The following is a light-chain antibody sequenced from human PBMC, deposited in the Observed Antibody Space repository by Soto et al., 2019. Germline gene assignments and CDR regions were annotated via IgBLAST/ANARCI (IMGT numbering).Light chain of an antibody. CDR3: QQYGSSLFT. J-gene: IGKJ3*01. Sequence: EIVLTQSPGTLSLSPGERATLSCRASQSVSSSYLAWYQQKPGQAPRLLIYGASSRATGIPDRFSGSGSGIAFTLTISRLEPEDFAVYYCQQYGSSLFTFGPGTKVDIK. CDR1: QSVSSSY. CDR2: GAS. V-gene: IGKV3-20*01.